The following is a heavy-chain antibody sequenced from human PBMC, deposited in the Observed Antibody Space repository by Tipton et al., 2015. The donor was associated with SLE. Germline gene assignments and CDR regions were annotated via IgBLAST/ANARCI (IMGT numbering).Heavy chain of an antibody. J-gene: IGHJ4*02. CDR2: IYYSGST. Sequence: TLSLTCTVSGGSISSYYWSWIRQPPGKGLEWIGYIYYSGSTNHNPSPKSRVPISVDTSKNQFPLKLSSGTAADTAVYCWARVAGGDGYKPFDHWGQGTLVTVSS. CDR3: ARVAGGDGYKPFDH. CDR1: GGSISSYY. D-gene: IGHD5-24*01. V-gene: IGHV4-59*01.